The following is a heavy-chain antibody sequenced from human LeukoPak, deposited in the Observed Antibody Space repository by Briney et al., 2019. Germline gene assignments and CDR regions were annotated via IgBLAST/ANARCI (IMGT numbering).Heavy chain of an antibody. CDR3: ARDRAPAASFPDAFDI. D-gene: IGHD2-2*01. J-gene: IGHJ3*02. Sequence: ASVKVSCKASGYTFTSYDINWVRQATGQGLEWMGWINPNSGGTNYAQKFQGRVTMTRDTSISTAYMELSRLRSDDTAVYYCARDRAPAASFPDAFDIWGQGTMVTVSS. CDR2: INPNSGGT. V-gene: IGHV1-2*02. CDR1: GYTFTSYD.